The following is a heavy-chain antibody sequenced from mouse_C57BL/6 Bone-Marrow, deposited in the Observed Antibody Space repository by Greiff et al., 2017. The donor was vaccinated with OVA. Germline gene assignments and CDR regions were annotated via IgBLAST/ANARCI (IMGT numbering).Heavy chain of an antibody. CDR1: GFSLTSYG. J-gene: IGHJ4*01. V-gene: IGHV2-6-1*01. CDR2: IWSDGST. Sequence: QVQLKESGPGLVAPSQSLSITCTVSGFSLTSYGVHWVRQPPGKGLEWLVVIWSDGSTTYNSALKSRLSISKDNSKSQVFLKMNSLQTDDTAMYYCARHVSYYGSSYDYAMDYWGQGTSVTVSS. D-gene: IGHD1-1*01. CDR3: ARHVSYYGSSYDYAMDY.